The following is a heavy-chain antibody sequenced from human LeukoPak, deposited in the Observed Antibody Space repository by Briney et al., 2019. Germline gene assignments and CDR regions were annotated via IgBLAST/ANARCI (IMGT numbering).Heavy chain of an antibody. J-gene: IGHJ4*02. Sequence: PGGSLRLSCAASGFTFSSYSMNWVRQAPGKGLEWVSVIYSGGSTYYADSVKGRFTISRDNSKNTLYLQMNSLRAEDTAVYYCAREGYSSPFDYWGQGTLVTVSS. D-gene: IGHD6-13*01. CDR3: AREGYSSPFDY. CDR1: GFTFSSYS. CDR2: IYSGGST. V-gene: IGHV3-53*01.